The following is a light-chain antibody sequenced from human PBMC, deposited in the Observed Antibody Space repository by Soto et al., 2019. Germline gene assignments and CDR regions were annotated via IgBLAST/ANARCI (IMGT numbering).Light chain of an antibody. V-gene: IGLV1-40*01. CDR2: GNS. CDR3: QSYDSSLSGSRV. CDR1: SSTIGAGYD. Sequence: QTVVKQPPSVSGAPGQRVAISCTGSSSTIGAGYDVHWYQQLPGTAPKLLIYGNSNRPSGVPDRFSGSRSGTSASLAITGLQAEDEADYYCQSYDSSLSGSRVFGGGTQLTVL. J-gene: IGLJ3*02.